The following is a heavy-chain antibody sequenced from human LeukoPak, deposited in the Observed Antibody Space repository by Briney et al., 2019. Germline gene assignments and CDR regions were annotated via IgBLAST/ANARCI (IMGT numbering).Heavy chain of an antibody. CDR1: GYTFTSYC. CDR2: INPSGGST. Sequence: ASVKVSCKASGYTFTSYCMHCVRQAPGQGLEWMGIINPSGGSTSYAQKFQGRVTMTRDTSTSTVYMELSSLRSEDTAVYYCARVEGLLNNWFDPWGQGTLVTVSS. V-gene: IGHV1-46*01. J-gene: IGHJ5*02. CDR3: ARVEGLLNNWFDP.